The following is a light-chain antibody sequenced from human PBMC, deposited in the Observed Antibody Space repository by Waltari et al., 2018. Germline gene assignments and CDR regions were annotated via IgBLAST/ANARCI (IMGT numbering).Light chain of an antibody. CDR1: QSLLRGNGYNY. CDR3: MQPLHTPYT. Sequence: DIVMTQSPLSLPVTPGEPASISCKSSQSLLRGNGYNYWDWYGQKPGQSPQLLIYLGSTRASGVPDRFSGSGTGTDFTLKISRVEAEDVGIYYCMQPLHTPYTFAQGTKLEI. CDR2: LGS. V-gene: IGKV2-28*01. J-gene: IGKJ2*01.